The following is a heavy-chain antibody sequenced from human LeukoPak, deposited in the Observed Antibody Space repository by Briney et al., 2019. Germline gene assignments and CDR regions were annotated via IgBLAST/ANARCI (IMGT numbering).Heavy chain of an antibody. CDR3: AGYHCTSGDCNHLDK. V-gene: IGHV4-59*01. J-gene: IGHJ4*02. Sequence: SETLSLTCTVSSGSIRNYYWSWIRQPPGRGLEWIGSMFYRGSTSFNPSLKSRVSFSLDTSKNQFSLKLSSVTAADTAVYHCAGYHCTSGDCNHLDKWGRGTLVTVSS. D-gene: IGHD2-21*02. CDR1: SGSIRNYY. CDR2: MFYRGST.